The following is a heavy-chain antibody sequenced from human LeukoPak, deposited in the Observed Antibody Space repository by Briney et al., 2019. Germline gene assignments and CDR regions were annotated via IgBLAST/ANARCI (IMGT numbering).Heavy chain of an antibody. V-gene: IGHV4-59*01. CDR1: GGSISSYY. Sequence: SETLSLTCTVSGGSISSYYWSWIRQPPGKGLEWIGYIYYSGDTNYNPSLKSRVTISVDTSKNQFSLKLSSVTAADTAVYYCSASKQLWLRGLFDYWGQGTLVTVSS. D-gene: IGHD5-18*01. CDR3: SASKQLWLRGLFDY. CDR2: IYYSGDT. J-gene: IGHJ4*02.